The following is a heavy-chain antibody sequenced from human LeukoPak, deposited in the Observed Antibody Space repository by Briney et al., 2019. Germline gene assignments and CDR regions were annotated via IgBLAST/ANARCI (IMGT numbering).Heavy chain of an antibody. Sequence: GGSLRLSCAASGFTFSSYSMNWVRQAPGKGLEWVTSISSSSSYIYYADSVKGRFTISRDNAKNSLYLQMNSLRAEDTAVYYCARDRHYYDSSGYSNDYWGQGTLVTVSS. D-gene: IGHD3-22*01. V-gene: IGHV3-21*01. CDR3: ARDRHYYDSSGYSNDY. CDR2: ISSSSSYI. J-gene: IGHJ4*02. CDR1: GFTFSSYS.